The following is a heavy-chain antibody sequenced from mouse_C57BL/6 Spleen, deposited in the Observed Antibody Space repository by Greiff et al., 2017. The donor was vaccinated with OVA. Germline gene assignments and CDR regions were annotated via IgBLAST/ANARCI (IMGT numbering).Heavy chain of an antibody. D-gene: IGHD1-1*01. Sequence: EVQLQESGGGLVQPGGSMKLSCAASGFTFSDAWMDWVRQSPEKGLEWVAEIRNKANNHATYYAESVKGRFTISRDDSKSSVYLQMNSLRAEDTGIYYCTRRTLLLVSQYYFDYWGQGTTLTVSS. V-gene: IGHV6-6*01. CDR3: TRRTLLLVSQYYFDY. CDR1: GFTFSDAW. CDR2: IRNKANNHAT. J-gene: IGHJ2*01.